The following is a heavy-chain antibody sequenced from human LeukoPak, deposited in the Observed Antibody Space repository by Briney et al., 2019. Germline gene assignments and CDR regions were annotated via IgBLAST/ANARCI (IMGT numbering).Heavy chain of an antibody. CDR2: IHSSGST. V-gene: IGHV4-61*09. CDR1: SGSISSGSYC. CDR3: ARCYYGSGNKRDT. D-gene: IGHD3-10*01. Sequence: PSQTLSLTCTVSSGSISSGSYCWSWIRQPAGKGLEWIGHIHSSGSTNYNPSLKSRVTISVDTSKNQFSLKLSSVTAADTAVYYCARCYYGSGNKRDTWGQGTLVTVSS. J-gene: IGHJ5*02.